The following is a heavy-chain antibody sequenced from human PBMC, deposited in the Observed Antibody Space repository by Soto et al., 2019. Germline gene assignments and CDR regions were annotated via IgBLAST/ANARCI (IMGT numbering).Heavy chain of an antibody. D-gene: IGHD5-12*01. Sequence: SETLSLTCTVSGGSISSGDYYWSWIRQPPGKGLEWIGYIYYSGSTYYNPSLKSRVTISVDTSKNQFSLKLSSVTAADTAVYYCARVKSIGRLIDPWGQGTLVTVSS. J-gene: IGHJ5*02. CDR3: ARVKSIGRLIDP. V-gene: IGHV4-30-4*01. CDR1: GGSISSGDYY. CDR2: IYYSGST.